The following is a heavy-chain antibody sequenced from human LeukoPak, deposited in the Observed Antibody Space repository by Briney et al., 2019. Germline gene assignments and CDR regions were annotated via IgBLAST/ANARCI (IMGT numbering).Heavy chain of an antibody. V-gene: IGHV3-33*01. J-gene: IGHJ4*02. D-gene: IGHD6-19*01. Sequence: GGSLTLSCEASGFTFSIYGMHWVRQAPGKGLEWVAVIWEDGSNIKYADSVKGRFTISRDNSKNTLYLQMNSLRAEDTAVYYCARVGYNSGWYEYWGQGALVTVSS. CDR3: ARVGYNSGWYEY. CDR1: GFTFSIYG. CDR2: IWEDGSNI.